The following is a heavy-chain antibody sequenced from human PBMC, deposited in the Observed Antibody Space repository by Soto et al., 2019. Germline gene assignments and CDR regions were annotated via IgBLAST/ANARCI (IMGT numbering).Heavy chain of an antibody. J-gene: IGHJ4*02. CDR3: AKDVSDRGLDS. CDR1: GFTFRNHA. V-gene: IGHV3-23*01. CDR2: ITASGSAT. Sequence: PGGSLRLSCAASGFTFRNHAMTWVRQAPGQGLEYVSSITASGSATFYAASVRGRFAISRGNSKSTLYLQMSSLRAEDTALYYCAKDVSDRGLDSWGQGT.